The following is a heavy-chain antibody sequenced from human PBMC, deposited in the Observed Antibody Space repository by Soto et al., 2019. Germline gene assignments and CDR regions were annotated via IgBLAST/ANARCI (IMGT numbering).Heavy chain of an antibody. D-gene: IGHD6-19*01. V-gene: IGHV4-59*01. CDR1: GGSISSYY. CDR3: ASTAHSSGWYSGGFDY. J-gene: IGHJ4*02. Sequence: QVQLQESGPGLVKPPETLSLTCTVSGGSISSYYWSWIRQPPGKGLEWIGYIYYSGSTNYNPSLRGRVTISVASSKSQFSLKLSSVTAADTAVYYCASTAHSSGWYSGGFDYWGQGTLVTVSS. CDR2: IYYSGST.